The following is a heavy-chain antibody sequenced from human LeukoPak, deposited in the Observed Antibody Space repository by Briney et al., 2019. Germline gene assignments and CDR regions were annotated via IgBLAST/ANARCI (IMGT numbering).Heavy chain of an antibody. CDR3: ARYCSSTSCYAVYDAFDI. CDR2: IYYSGST. J-gene: IGHJ3*02. V-gene: IGHV4-39*07. Sequence: SETLSLTCTVSGGSISSSSYYWGWIRQPPGKGLEWIGSIYYSGSTYYNPSLKSRVTISVDTSKNQFSLKLSSVTAADTAVYYCARYCSSTSCYAVYDAFDIWGQGTMVTVSS. CDR1: GGSISSSSYY. D-gene: IGHD2-2*01.